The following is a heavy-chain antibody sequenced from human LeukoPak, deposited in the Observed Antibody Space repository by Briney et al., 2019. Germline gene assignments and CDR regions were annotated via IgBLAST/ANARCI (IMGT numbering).Heavy chain of an antibody. Sequence: ASVKVSCKVSGYTLTELSMHWVRQAPGKGLEWMGGFDPEDGETIYAQKFQGRVTMTEDTSTDTVYMELSSLRSEDTAVYYCARGSYTVAVALTYNWFDPWGQGTLVTVSS. D-gene: IGHD6-19*01. V-gene: IGHV1-24*01. CDR2: FDPEDGET. CDR1: GYTLTELS. J-gene: IGHJ5*02. CDR3: ARGSYTVAVALTYNWFDP.